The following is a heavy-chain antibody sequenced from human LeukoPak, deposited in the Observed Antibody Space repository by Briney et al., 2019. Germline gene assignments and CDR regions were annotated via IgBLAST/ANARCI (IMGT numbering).Heavy chain of an antibody. J-gene: IGHJ4*02. Sequence: PGGSLRLSCAASGFTFSDFNMNWVRQAPGKGLEWISYISASVNSMYYADSVRGRFTISRDNAKNSLYLQMNTLRDEDTAVYYCATSVVRGQGILVTVSS. CDR3: ATSVV. CDR1: GFTFSDFN. CDR2: ISASVNSM. V-gene: IGHV3-48*02.